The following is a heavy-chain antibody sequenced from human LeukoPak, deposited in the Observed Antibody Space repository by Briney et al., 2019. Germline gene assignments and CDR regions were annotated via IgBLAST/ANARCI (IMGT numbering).Heavy chain of an antibody. V-gene: IGHV4-38-2*01. D-gene: IGHD5-24*01. J-gene: IGHJ4*02. Sequence: SETLSLTCAVSGYSISIGYYWGWIRQPPGKGLEWIGSMYHSGSTYYNPSLKSRVTISVDTSKNQFSLKLSSVTAADTAVYYCARVSRMATIKEFSYFDYWGQGTLVTVSS. CDR2: MYHSGST. CDR3: ARVSRMATIKEFSYFDY. CDR1: GYSISIGYY.